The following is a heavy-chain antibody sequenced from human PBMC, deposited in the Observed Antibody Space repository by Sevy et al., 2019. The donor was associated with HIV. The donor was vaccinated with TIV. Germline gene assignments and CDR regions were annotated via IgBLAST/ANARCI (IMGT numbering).Heavy chain of an antibody. CDR2: IRPDGSDK. CDR1: GFTFSPYW. J-gene: IGHJ4*02. Sequence: GESLKISCAASGFTFSPYWMTWVRQAPGKGLEWLANIRPDGSDKYYVESVKGRFTISRDNAKNSLYLQMNSLRADDTAMYYCARGVGLDCWGQGALVTVSS. V-gene: IGHV3-7*01. D-gene: IGHD1-26*01. CDR3: ARGVGLDC.